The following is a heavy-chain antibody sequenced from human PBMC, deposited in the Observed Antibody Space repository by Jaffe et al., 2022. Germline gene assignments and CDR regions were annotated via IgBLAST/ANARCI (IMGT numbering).Heavy chain of an antibody. V-gene: IGHV4-59*01. CDR1: GGSISSYY. CDR3: ARTSGSYSAIYYYYYYMDV. D-gene: IGHD3-10*01. CDR2: IYYSGST. Sequence: QVQLQESGPGLVKPSETLSLTCTVSGGSISSYYWSWIRQPPGKGLEWIGYIYYSGSTNYNPSLKSRVTISVDTSKNQFSLKLSSVTAADTAVYYCARTSGSYSAIYYYYYYMDVWGKGTTVTVSS. J-gene: IGHJ6*03.